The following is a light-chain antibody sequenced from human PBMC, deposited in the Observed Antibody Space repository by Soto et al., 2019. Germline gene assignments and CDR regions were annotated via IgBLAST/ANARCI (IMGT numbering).Light chain of an antibody. J-gene: IGKJ5*01. V-gene: IGKV3-15*01. Sequence: EIVMTQSPATLSVSPGERATLSCRASQSVSSNLAWYQQKPGQAPRLLIYGASTRATGIPDRFSGSGSGTDFTLTISRLEPEDFAVYYCQHYGTSASTFGQGTRLEIK. CDR3: QHYGTSAST. CDR1: QSVSSN. CDR2: GAS.